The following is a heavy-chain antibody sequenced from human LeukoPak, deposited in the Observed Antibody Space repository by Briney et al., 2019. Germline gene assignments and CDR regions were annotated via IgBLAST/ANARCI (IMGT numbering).Heavy chain of an antibody. CDR2: ISGSGGST. CDR3: AKDISGWYGSFAFDI. CDR1: GFTFSSYA. V-gene: IGHV3-23*01. J-gene: IGHJ3*02. Sequence: PGGALRLSCAASGFTFSSYAMSWVRQAPGKGREWVSAISGSGGSTYYADSVKGRFTISRDNSKNTLYLQMNSLRAEDTAVYYCAKDISGWYGSFAFDIWGQGTMVTVSS. D-gene: IGHD6-19*01.